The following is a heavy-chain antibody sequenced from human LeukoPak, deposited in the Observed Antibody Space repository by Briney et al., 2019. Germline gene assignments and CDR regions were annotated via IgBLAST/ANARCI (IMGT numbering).Heavy chain of an antibody. D-gene: IGHD3-22*01. V-gene: IGHV1-46*01. CDR1: GYTFTSYY. Sequence: ASVKVSCKASGYTFTSYYMHWVRQAPGQGLEWMGIVNPSGGSTSYAQKFQGRVTMTRDTSTSTVYMELSSLRSEDTAVYYCARAMIVVVDDEDFDYWGQGTLVTVSS. CDR3: ARAMIVVVDDEDFDY. CDR2: VNPSGGST. J-gene: IGHJ4*02.